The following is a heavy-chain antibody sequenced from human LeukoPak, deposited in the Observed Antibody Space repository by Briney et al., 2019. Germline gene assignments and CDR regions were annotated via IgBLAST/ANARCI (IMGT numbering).Heavy chain of an antibody. D-gene: IGHD2-15*01. Sequence: GESLRLSCAASGFTFRSYWMHWVRQTPGKGLVWVSHINNDGSDTSYADSVKGRFTITRDNAKNTLFLQMNSLRAEDTAVYYCARDGMLGSHDCWGQGTLVTVSS. CDR1: GFTFRSYW. V-gene: IGHV3-74*01. CDR3: ARDGMLGSHDC. J-gene: IGHJ4*02. CDR2: INNDGSDT.